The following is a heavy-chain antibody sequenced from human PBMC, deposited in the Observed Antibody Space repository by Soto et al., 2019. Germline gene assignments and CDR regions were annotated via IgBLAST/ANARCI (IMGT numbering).Heavy chain of an antibody. V-gene: IGHV4-59*01. CDR2: IYYTGST. CDR3: TTRPSSVGWFDP. J-gene: IGHJ5*02. Sequence: SETLSLTCSISGGSIGSYYWTWIRQPPGKGLEWIGNIYYTGSTNYSPSLKSRVTISIDTSKSQFSLQLTSVTAADTAMYYCTTRPSSVGWFDPWGQGTLVTVSS. CDR1: GGSIGSYY.